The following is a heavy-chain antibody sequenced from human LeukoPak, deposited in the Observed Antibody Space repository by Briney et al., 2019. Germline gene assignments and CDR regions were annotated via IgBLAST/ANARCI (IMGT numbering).Heavy chain of an antibody. V-gene: IGHV3-30*04. CDR3: AIDRGYDSSGTLDY. D-gene: IGHD3-22*01. CDR1: GFTFSTYP. J-gene: IGHJ4*02. Sequence: GRSLRLSCAASGFTFSTYPMHWVRQAPDKGLEWVALISYPGSNEYYADSVKGRFTISRDNAKNSLYLQMNSLRAEDTALYYCAIDRGYDSSGTLDYWGQGTLVTVSS. CDR2: ISYPGSNE.